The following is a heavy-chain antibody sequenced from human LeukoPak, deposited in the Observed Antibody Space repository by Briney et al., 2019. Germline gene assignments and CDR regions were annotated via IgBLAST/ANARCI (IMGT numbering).Heavy chain of an antibody. CDR1: GGSISSYY. CDR3: ARNVENYYYYYMDV. Sequence: SETLSLICTVSGGSISSYYWSWIRQPPGKGLEWIGYIYYSGSTNYNPSLKSRVTISVDTSKNQFSLKLSSVTAADTAVYYCARNVENYYYYYMDVWGKGTTVTVSS. CDR2: IYYSGST. V-gene: IGHV4-59*01. J-gene: IGHJ6*03. D-gene: IGHD3-3*01.